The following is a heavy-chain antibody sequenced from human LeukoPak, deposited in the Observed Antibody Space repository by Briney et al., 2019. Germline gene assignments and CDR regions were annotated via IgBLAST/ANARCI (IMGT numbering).Heavy chain of an antibody. CDR2: ISSNGGST. J-gene: IGHJ3*02. CDR3: ARAIAPFDWLLSSAFDI. D-gene: IGHD3-9*01. V-gene: IGHV3-64*01. CDR1: GFTFSSYA. Sequence: GGSLRLSCAASGFTFSSYAMHWVRQAPGKGLEYVSAISSNGGSTYYANSVKGRFTISRDNSKNTLYLQMGSLRAEDMAVYYCARAIAPFDWLLSSAFDIWGQGTMVTVSS.